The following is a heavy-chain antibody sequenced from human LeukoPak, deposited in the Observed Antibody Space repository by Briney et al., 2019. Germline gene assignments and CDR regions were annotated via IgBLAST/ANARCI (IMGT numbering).Heavy chain of an antibody. CDR2: IYHSGGT. J-gene: IGHJ4*02. D-gene: IGHD4-11*01. Sequence: PSETLPLTCVVSGYSINSGYYWGWIRQPPGKGLEWIGNIYHSGGTYYNPSLKSRVTISVDTSKNQFSLKLTSVTAADTAVYYCARSYIGLPYTCFDSWGQGTLVTVSS. CDR3: ARSYIGLPYTCFDS. V-gene: IGHV4-38-2*01. CDR1: GYSINSGYY.